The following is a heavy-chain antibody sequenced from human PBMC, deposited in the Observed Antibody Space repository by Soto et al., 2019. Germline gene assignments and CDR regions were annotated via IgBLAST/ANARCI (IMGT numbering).Heavy chain of an antibody. D-gene: IGHD3-10*01. V-gene: IGHV1-2*02. J-gene: IGHJ6*02. CDR1: GYTFTGYY. CDR3: ARDEYYGSGTASDYYYYYGMDV. Sequence: ASVKVSCKASGYTFTGYYMHWVRQAPGQGLEGMGWINPNSGGTNYAQKFQGRVTMTRDTSISTAYMELSRLRSDDTAVYYCARDEYYGSGTASDYYYYYGMDVCGQRTTLTVSS. CDR2: INPNSGGT.